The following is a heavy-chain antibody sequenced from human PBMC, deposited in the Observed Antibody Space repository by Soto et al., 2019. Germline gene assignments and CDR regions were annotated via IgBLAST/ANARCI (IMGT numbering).Heavy chain of an antibody. Sequence: EVHLVESGGGLVQPGGSLRLSCEASGFTLSGYWMHWVRQVPGKGLVWVSRISPDGSTTTHADSVKGRFTISRDNAKNTLYLQMNSLRPEDTAVYYCVRPRYDGSGTPFDHWGQGTLVTVSS. D-gene: IGHD3-22*01. CDR1: GFTLSGYW. CDR2: ISPDGSTT. V-gene: IGHV3-74*01. J-gene: IGHJ4*02. CDR3: VRPRYDGSGTPFDH.